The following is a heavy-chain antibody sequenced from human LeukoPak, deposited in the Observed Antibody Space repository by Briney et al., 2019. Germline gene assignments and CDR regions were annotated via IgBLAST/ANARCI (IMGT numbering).Heavy chain of an antibody. J-gene: IGHJ5*02. Sequence: ASVKVSSKASGYTFSNYCMHWVRQAPGQGLEWMGLINPSGTTTYAQNFQGRVTMTRDTSTSTVYMELSSLRSDDTAVYYCAKCSETGTTRWFDPWGQGTLVTVSS. CDR1: GYTFSNYC. CDR3: AKCSETGTTRWFDP. V-gene: IGHV1-46*01. CDR2: INPSGTT. D-gene: IGHD1-7*01.